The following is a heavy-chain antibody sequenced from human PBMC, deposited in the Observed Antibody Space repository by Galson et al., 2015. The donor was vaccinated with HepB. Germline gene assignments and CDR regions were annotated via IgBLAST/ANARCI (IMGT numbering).Heavy chain of an antibody. CDR3: ARDQLVLYYYYMDV. CDR2: IYNSGST. Sequence: TLSLTCTVSGGSISSDNYCWSWIRQPPGKGLEWIGYIYNSGSTYYNPSLESRVTISIDRSKNQFSLNLNSATAADTAVYYCARDQLVLYYYYMDVWGQGTTVTVSS. D-gene: IGHD6-13*01. CDR1: GGSISSDNYC. J-gene: IGHJ6*03. V-gene: IGHV4-30-4*01.